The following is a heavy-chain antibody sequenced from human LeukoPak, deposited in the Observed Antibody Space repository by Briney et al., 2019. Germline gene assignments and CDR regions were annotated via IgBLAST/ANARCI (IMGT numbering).Heavy chain of an antibody. CDR2: IYWDDDK. CDR1: GFSLSTSGVG. D-gene: IGHD3-10*01. J-gene: IGHJ4*02. Sequence: ESGPTLVKPTQTLTLTCTFSGFSLSTSGVGVGWIRQPPGKALEWLALIYWDDDKRYSPSLKSRLTITKDTSKNQVVLTMTNMDPVDTATYYCARTYYYGSGSYYVLSSFDYWGQGTLVTVSS. V-gene: IGHV2-5*02. CDR3: ARTYYYGSGSYYVLSSFDY.